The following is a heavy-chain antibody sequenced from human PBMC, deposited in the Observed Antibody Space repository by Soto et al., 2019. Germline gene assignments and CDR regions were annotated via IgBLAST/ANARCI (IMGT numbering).Heavy chain of an antibody. V-gene: IGHV4-39*01. CDR2: IYYSGST. Sequence: QLQLQESGPGLVKPSETLSLTCTVSGGSISSSSYYWGWIRQPPGKGVEWIGSIYYSGSTYYNPSLKRRVTISVDTSKNQFSLKLSSVTAADTAVYYCARQKRDGDSYFAFWGQGTLVTVSS. J-gene: IGHJ4*02. CDR1: GGSISSSSYY. D-gene: IGHD4-17*01. CDR3: ARQKRDGDSYFAF.